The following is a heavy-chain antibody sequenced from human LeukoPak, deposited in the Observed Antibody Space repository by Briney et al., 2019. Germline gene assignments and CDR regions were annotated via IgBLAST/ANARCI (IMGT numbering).Heavy chain of an antibody. CDR3: ARDLYSSSWYYFAFDI. CDR2: ISDRGSRT. Sequence: GGSLRLSCAVSGITLSNYGMSWVRQAPGKGLEWVAGISDRGSRTNYADSVKGRFTISRHNSKNTLYLQMNSLRAEDTAVYYCARDLYSSSWYYFAFDIWGQGTMVTVSS. D-gene: IGHD6-13*01. V-gene: IGHV3-23*01. J-gene: IGHJ3*02. CDR1: GITLSNYG.